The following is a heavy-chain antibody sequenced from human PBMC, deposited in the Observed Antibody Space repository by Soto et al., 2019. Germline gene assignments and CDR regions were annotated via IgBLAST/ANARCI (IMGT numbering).Heavy chain of an antibody. V-gene: IGHV3-48*02. J-gene: IGHJ4*02. CDR3: ASKFYGDYYYFDY. CDR2: ISSSSSTI. CDR1: GFTFSSYS. Sequence: GGSLRLSCAASGFTFSSYSMNWVRQAPGKGLEWVSYISSSSSTIYYADSVKGRFTISRDNAKNSLYLQMNSLRDEDTAVYYCASKFYGDYYYFDYWGQGTLVTVSS. D-gene: IGHD4-17*01.